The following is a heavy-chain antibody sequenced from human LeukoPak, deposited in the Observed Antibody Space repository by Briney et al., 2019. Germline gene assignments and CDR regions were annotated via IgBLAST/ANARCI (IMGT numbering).Heavy chain of an antibody. CDR2: ISYDGRNK. J-gene: IGHJ4*02. CDR3: AKDRGGFDY. CDR1: GFTFISYG. D-gene: IGHD3-16*01. V-gene: IGHV3-30*18. Sequence: GGSLRLSCAASGFTFISYGMHWVRQAPGKGLEWVAVISYDGRNKYYADSVKGRFTISRDNSKNTLYLQMNSLRAEDTAVYYCAKDRGGFDYWGQGTLVTVSS.